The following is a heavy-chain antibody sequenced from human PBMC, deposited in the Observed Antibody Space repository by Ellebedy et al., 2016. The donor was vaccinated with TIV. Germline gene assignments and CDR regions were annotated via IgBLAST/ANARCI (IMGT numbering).Heavy chain of an antibody. D-gene: IGHD1-26*01. CDR1: GFSFSSYA. V-gene: IGHV3-23*01. CDR2: IVGSGATK. CDR3: ARGGRDNSGQYEDWYYDL. Sequence: GESLKISCVASGFSFSSYALSWVRQAPGKGLEWVSGIVGSGATKYADSVKGRFSISRDNSKSTVDLQMNSLRAEDTAVYYCARGGRDNSGQYEDWYYDLWGRGTLVTVSS. J-gene: IGHJ2*01.